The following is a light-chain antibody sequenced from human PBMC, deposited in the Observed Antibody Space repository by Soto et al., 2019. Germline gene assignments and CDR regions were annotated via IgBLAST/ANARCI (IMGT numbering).Light chain of an antibody. V-gene: IGLV7-43*01. CDR1: TGAVTSGYY. CDR2: STG. Sequence: QTVVTQEPSLTVSPGGTVTLTCASSTGAVTSGYYPNWFQQKPGQAPRALIYSTGNKHSWTPGRFSGSLLGGKAALTLSGVQPEDEAEYYCLLYYGGSVVFGGGTKLTVL. CDR3: LLYYGGSVV. J-gene: IGLJ3*02.